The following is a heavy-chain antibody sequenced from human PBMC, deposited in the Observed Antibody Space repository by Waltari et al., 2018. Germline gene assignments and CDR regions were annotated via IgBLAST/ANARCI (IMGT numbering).Heavy chain of an antibody. Sequence: QVQLVQSGAEVKKPGASVKVSCKVSGYTLTELSMHWVRQAPGKGLEWMGGFDPEDGETIYAQKFQGRVTITEDTSTDTAYMELSSLRSEDTAVYYCATPATIFGVVIRYWGQGTLVTVSS. D-gene: IGHD3-3*01. J-gene: IGHJ4*02. CDR3: ATPATIFGVVIRY. CDR1: GYTLTELS. V-gene: IGHV1-24*01. CDR2: FDPEDGET.